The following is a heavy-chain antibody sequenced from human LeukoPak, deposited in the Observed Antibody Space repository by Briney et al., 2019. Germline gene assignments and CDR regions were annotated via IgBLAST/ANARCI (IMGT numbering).Heavy chain of an antibody. V-gene: IGHV3-21*01. J-gene: IGHJ6*02. CDR2: ISSSSTYI. CDR1: GFTFRTYS. CDR3: ARARHGILWFGELFSAQMDV. D-gene: IGHD3-10*01. Sequence: GGSLRLSCAASGFTFRTYSMNWVRRAPGKGLEWVSSISSSSTYIYYADSVKGRFTISRDNAKNSLYLQMNSLRAEDTAVYYCARARHGILWFGELFSAQMDVWGQGTTVTVSS.